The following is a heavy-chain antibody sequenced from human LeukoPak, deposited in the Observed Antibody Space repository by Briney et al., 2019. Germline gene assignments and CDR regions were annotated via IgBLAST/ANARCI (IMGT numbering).Heavy chain of an antibody. Sequence: SETLSLTCTVSGGSISSYYWSWIRQPPGKGLEWIGYIYYSGSTNYNPSLKSRVTISVDTSKNQFSLKLSSVTAADTAVYYCARESTRITSFGVVIPDAFDIWRQGTMVTVSS. J-gene: IGHJ3*02. V-gene: IGHV4-59*01. CDR3: ARESTRITSFGVVIPDAFDI. CDR1: GGSISSYY. CDR2: IYYSGST. D-gene: IGHD3-3*01.